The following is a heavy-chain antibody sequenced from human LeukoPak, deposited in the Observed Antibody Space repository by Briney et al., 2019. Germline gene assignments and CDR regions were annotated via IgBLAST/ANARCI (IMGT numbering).Heavy chain of an antibody. J-gene: IGHJ5*02. CDR3: ARQPKSCAPGIFITGKACWFDT. CDR1: DGSISSGYYY. CDR2: IYYSGTT. Sequence: SETLSLTCSVSDGSISSGYYYWAWIRQPPGEGPEWIGSIYYSGTTYPNPSLKSRVTISVDTSKNQFSLKLSSVTAADTAVYYCARQPKSCAPGIFITGKACWFDTWGQGTLVTVSP. D-gene: IGHD3-10*01. V-gene: IGHV4-39*01.